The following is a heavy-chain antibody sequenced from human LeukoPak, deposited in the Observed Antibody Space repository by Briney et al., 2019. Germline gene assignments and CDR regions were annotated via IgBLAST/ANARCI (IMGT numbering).Heavy chain of an antibody. D-gene: IGHD2-15*01. CDR1: GYTLTELS. CDR2: FDPEDGET. V-gene: IGHV1-24*01. CDR3: ARDPPRIVVVVAATNYYGMDV. Sequence: ASVKVSCKVSGYTLTELSMHWVRQAPGKGLEWMGGFDPEDGETIYAQKFQGRVTMTEDTSTDTAYMELSSLRSGDTAVYYCARDPPRIVVVVAATNYYGMDVWGQGTTVTVSS. J-gene: IGHJ6*02.